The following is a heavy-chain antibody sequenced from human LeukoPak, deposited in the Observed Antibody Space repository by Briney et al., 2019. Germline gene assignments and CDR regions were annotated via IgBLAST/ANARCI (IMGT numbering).Heavy chain of an antibody. Sequence: ASVKVSCKASGYTFTGYYIHWIRQAPGQGLEWMGWINPNSGDTSYAQKFQGRVTMTRDTPINTAYMELSRLRSDDTDVYYCARRHIDCSTTSCYVDYWGQGTLVTVSS. CDR3: ARRHIDCSTTSCYVDY. V-gene: IGHV1-2*02. D-gene: IGHD2-2*01. J-gene: IGHJ4*02. CDR1: GYTFTGYY. CDR2: INPNSGDT.